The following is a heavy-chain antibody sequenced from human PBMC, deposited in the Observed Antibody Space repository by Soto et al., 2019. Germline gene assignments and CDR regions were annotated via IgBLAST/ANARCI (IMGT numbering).Heavy chain of an antibody. J-gene: IGHJ4*02. D-gene: IGHD6-19*01. V-gene: IGHV3-11*01. CDR3: ARRLQWQLRPLGS. Sequence: QEHLMESGGGLVKPGGSLRLSCAGSGFIFSDYYITWIRRAPGKGLEWVSYINTLSSAIYYADSVKGRFTISRDNAKNSVYLQMNSLRAEDTAVYYCARRLQWQLRPLGSWGRGTLVTVSS. CDR2: INTLSSAI. CDR1: GFIFSDYY.